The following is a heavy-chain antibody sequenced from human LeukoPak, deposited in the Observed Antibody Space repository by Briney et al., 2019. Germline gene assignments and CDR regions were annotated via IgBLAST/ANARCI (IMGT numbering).Heavy chain of an antibody. V-gene: IGHV3-30-3*01. CDR2: ISYDGTNK. D-gene: IGHD6-25*01. Sequence: GRSLRLSCAASGFTFSSYAMHWVRQAPGKGLECVAVISYDGTNKYYADSVKGRFTISRDNSKNTLYLQMNSLRAEDTAVYYCARVMEQRLGFDYWGQGTLVTVSS. CDR3: ARVMEQRLGFDY. CDR1: GFTFSSYA. J-gene: IGHJ4*02.